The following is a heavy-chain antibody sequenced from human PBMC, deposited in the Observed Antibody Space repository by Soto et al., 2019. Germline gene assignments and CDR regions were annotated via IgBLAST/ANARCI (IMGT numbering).Heavy chain of an antibody. CDR2: ISYDGSNK. J-gene: IGHJ4*02. Sequence: GGSLRLSCAASGFTFSSYAMHWVRQAPGKGLEWVAVISYDGSNKYYADSVKGRFTISRDNSKNTLYLQMNSLRAEDTAEYYCARFSPGTAFDYWGQGTLVTVSS. D-gene: IGHD1-1*01. CDR3: ARFSPGTAFDY. CDR1: GFTFSSYA. V-gene: IGHV3-30-3*01.